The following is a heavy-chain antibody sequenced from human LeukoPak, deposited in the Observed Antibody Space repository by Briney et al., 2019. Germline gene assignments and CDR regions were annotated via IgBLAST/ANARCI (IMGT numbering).Heavy chain of an antibody. V-gene: IGHV3-48*04. Sequence: GGSLRLSCAASGFTFSSYSMNWVRQAPGKGLEWVSYISSSSSTIYYADSVKGRFTISRDNAKNSQYLQMNSLRAEDTAVYYCASQYGYFDYWGQGTLVTVSS. CDR3: ASQYGYFDY. J-gene: IGHJ4*02. D-gene: IGHD2-2*01. CDR1: GFTFSSYS. CDR2: ISSSSSTI.